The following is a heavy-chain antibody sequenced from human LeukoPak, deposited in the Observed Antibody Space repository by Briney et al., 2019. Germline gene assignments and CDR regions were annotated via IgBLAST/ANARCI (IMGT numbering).Heavy chain of an antibody. D-gene: IGHD2-21*01. V-gene: IGHV3-74*01. CDR2: INGDGSST. J-gene: IGHJ4*02. Sequence: GGSLRLSCAASGFALSDYWMHWVRQAPGKGLIWVSRINGDGSSTSYADSVKGRFTISRDNAKNTLYLQMNSLRAEDTAVYYCAKSGFRYYSDYWGQGTLVTVSS. CDR1: GFALSDYW. CDR3: AKSGFRYYSDY.